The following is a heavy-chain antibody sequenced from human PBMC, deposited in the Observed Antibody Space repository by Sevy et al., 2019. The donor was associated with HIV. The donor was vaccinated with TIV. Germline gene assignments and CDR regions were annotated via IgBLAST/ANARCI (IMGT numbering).Heavy chain of an antibody. V-gene: IGHV4-59*01. CDR3: ARKSSMVRDTRFDP. CDR2: IYYNGNT. CDR1: GGYISTYY. Sequence: SETLSLTCTLSGGYISTYYWSWIRQAPGKGLEWIGYIYYNGNTNYNPSLKSRVTISIGTSKKEFSLRLTSVTPMDTGVYYCARKSSMVRDTRFDPWGQGTLVTVSS. J-gene: IGHJ5*02. D-gene: IGHD3-10*01.